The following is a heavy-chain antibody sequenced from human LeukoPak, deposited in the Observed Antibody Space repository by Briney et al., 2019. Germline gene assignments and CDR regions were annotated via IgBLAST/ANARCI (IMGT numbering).Heavy chain of an antibody. CDR1: GYTFTGYY. D-gene: IGHD5-12*01. J-gene: IGHJ6*02. CDR2: INPNSGGT. CDR3: ARDQHSGYDADYCYGMDV. Sequence: ASVKVSCKASGYTFTGYYMHWVRQAPGQGLEWMGWINPNSGGTNYAQKFQGRVTMTRDTSISTAYMELSRLRSDDTAVYYCARDQHSGYDADYCYGMDVWGQGTTVTVSS. V-gene: IGHV1-2*02.